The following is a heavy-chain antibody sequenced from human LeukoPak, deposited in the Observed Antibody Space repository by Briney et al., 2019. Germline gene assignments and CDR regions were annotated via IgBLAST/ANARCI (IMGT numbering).Heavy chain of an antibody. Sequence: GASVKVSCKASGGTFSSYAISWVRQAPGQGLEWMGWTSTYNDKTNYAQRLQGRVTMTTDTSTSTAYMELRSLRSDDTAVYYCARMYCSRGSCYPLFYYYALDVWGQGTTVTVSS. CDR1: GGTFSSYA. CDR2: TSTYNDKT. D-gene: IGHD2-15*01. J-gene: IGHJ6*02. CDR3: ARMYCSRGSCYPLFYYYALDV. V-gene: IGHV1-18*01.